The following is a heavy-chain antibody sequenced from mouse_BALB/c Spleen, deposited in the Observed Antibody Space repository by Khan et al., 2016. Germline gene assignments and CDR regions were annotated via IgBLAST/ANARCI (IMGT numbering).Heavy chain of an antibody. CDR1: GYTFTNYG. D-gene: IGHD2-10*02. V-gene: IGHV9-3*02. J-gene: IGHJ4*01. CDR3: ARGYGNYALDY. Sequence: QIQLVQSGPELKKPGETVKISCKASGYTFTNYGVHWVKQAPGKGLKWMGWINTNTGAPTYAEEFKGRFAFSLETSASTAFLQIDNLKNEDTATYCCARGYGNYALDYWGQGTSVTVSS. CDR2: INTNTGAP.